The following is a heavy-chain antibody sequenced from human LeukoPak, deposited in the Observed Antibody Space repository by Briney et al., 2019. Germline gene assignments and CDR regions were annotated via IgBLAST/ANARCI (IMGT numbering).Heavy chain of an antibody. D-gene: IGHD2-2*01. CDR3: ARDFGYQLPVVFDY. J-gene: IGHJ4*02. CDR1: GYTFTSYG. Sequence: ASVKVSCKASGYTFTSYGISWVRQAPGQGLAWMGWISAYNGNTNYAQKLQGRVTMTTDTSTSTAYMELRSLRSDDTAVYYCARDFGYQLPVVFDYWGQGTLVTVSS. V-gene: IGHV1-18*01. CDR2: ISAYNGNT.